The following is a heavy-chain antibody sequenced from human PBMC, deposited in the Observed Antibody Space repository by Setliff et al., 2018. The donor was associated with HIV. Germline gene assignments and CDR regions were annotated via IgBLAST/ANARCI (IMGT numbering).Heavy chain of an antibody. V-gene: IGHV4-61*02. CDR1: GGSVSSGSYY. CDR3: ARDVLGYDSTGRFDL. D-gene: IGHD3-22*01. Sequence: SLTCTVSGGSVSSGSYYWSWIRQPAGKGLQWIGRIYTSGSTNYNASLKSRVTISVDTSKNQFSLKLTSVTAADTAVYYCARDVLGYDSTGRFDLWGRGTLVTVSS. J-gene: IGHJ2*01. CDR2: IYTSGST.